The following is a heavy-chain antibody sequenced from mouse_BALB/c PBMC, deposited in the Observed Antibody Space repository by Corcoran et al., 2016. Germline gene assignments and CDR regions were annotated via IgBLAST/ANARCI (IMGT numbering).Heavy chain of an antibody. Sequence: EVQLQQSGAELVKPGASVKLSCTASGFNIKDTYMHWVKQRPEQGLEWIGRIDPANGNTKYAPKFQGKAPITADTSYNTAYLQLSSLTSEDTAVYYCAGNDDYYVGARDYWGQGTPVTVSS. V-gene: IGHV14-3*02. CDR3: AGNDDYYVGARDY. CDR2: IDPANGNT. D-gene: IGHD2-3*01. J-gene: IGHJ4*01. CDR1: GFNIKDTY.